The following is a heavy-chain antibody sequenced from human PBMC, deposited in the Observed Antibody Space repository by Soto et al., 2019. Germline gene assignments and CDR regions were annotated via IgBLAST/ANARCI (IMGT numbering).Heavy chain of an antibody. J-gene: IGHJ4*02. CDR2: ISNGGHAT. D-gene: IGHD3-10*01. CDR3: AKVTWSGERC. CDR1: ECPSRTYD. V-gene: IGHV3-23*01. Sequence: EVQMLESEGDLIQPGGSLRLSCAASECPSRTYDMSWVRQAPGKGLEWVSAISNGGHATHYADSVRGRFTISKDDSKNTLYLQMHSLRADDTAVYYCAKVTWSGERCWGRGTLVTVSS.